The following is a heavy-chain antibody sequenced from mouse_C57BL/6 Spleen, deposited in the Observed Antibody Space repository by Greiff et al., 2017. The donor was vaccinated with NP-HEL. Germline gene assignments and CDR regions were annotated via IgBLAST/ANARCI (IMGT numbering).Heavy chain of an antibody. D-gene: IGHD1-1*01. V-gene: IGHV1-75*01. CDR1: GYTFTDYY. Sequence: QVQLKESGPELVKPGASVKISCKASGYTFTDYYINWVKQRPGQGLEWIGWIFPGSGSTYYNEKFKGKATLTVDKSSSTAYMLLSSLTSEDSAVYFCASLITTVVEGYFDYWGQGTTLTVSS. J-gene: IGHJ2*01. CDR3: ASLITTVVEGYFDY. CDR2: IFPGSGST.